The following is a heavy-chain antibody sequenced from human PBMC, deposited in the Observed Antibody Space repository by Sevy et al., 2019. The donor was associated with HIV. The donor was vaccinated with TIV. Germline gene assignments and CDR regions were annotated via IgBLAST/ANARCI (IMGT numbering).Heavy chain of an antibody. D-gene: IGHD6-19*01. CDR1: GGTFSSFD. V-gene: IGHV1-69*13. Sequence: ASVKVSCKASGGTFSSFDINWVRQAPGQGLEWMGGIIPFFGTANYAQKFQGRVTITADESTSTAYMEVSSLRSEDTALYYCARGHSSDWHTSFDYWGQGTLVTVSS. CDR2: IIPFFGTA. J-gene: IGHJ4*02. CDR3: ARGHSSDWHTSFDY.